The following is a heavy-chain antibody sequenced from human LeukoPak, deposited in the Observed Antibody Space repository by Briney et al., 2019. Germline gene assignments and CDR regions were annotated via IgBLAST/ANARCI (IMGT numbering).Heavy chain of an antibody. Sequence: GGSLRLSCEASGFIFSSYAMSWVRQAPGKGLEWVSAISASGDATYYADSVKGRFTISRDNSKDTVHLQMNSLRAEGTAVYYCAKRGHYDSAGLRAPFDFWGQGVLVTVSS. CDR2: ISASGDAT. CDR3: AKRGHYDSAGLRAPFDF. J-gene: IGHJ4*02. D-gene: IGHD3-22*01. V-gene: IGHV3-23*01. CDR1: GFIFSSYA.